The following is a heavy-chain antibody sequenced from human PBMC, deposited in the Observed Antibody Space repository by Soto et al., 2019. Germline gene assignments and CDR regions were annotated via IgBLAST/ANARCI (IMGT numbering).Heavy chain of an antibody. D-gene: IGHD4-17*01. V-gene: IGHV3-11*06. CDR3: ARGYNYGDYGRDDY. Sequence: GGSLRLACAASGFTFSDYYMSWIRQAPGKGLEWVSYISSSSSYTNYADSVKGRFTISRDNAKNSLYLQMNSLRAEDTAVYYCARGYNYGDYGRDDYWGQGTLVTVSS. CDR2: ISSSSSYT. CDR1: GFTFSDYY. J-gene: IGHJ4*02.